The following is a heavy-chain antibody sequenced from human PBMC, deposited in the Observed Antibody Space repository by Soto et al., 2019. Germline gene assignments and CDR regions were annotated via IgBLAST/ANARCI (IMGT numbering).Heavy chain of an antibody. CDR1: GFTFSSYA. V-gene: IGHV3-23*01. Sequence: EVQVLESGGGLVQPGGSLRLSCAASGFTFSSYAMSWVLQAPGKGLEWVSAISGSGSSTYYADSVKGRFTISRDNSKNTLYLQMNSLRAEDTAVYYCAKDQGLLRFDPWGQGTLVTVSS. D-gene: IGHD3-22*01. CDR3: AKDQGLLRFDP. CDR2: ISGSGSST. J-gene: IGHJ5*02.